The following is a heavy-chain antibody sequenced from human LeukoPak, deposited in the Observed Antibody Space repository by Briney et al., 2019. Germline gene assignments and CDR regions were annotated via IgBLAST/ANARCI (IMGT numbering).Heavy chain of an antibody. J-gene: IGHJ4*02. CDR3: AREGVSSGWLIY. D-gene: IGHD6-19*01. V-gene: IGHV3-21*01. CDR2: ISSSSSYI. CDR1: GFTFSSFD. Sequence: GGSLRLSCAASGFTFSSFDMTWVRQAPGKGLEWVSSISSSSSYIYYADSVKGRFTISRDNAKNSLYLQMNSLRAEDTAVYYCAREGVSSGWLIYWGQGTLVTVSS.